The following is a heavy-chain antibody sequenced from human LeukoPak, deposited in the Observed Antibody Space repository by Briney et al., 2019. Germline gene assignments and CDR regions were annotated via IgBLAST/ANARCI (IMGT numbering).Heavy chain of an antibody. CDR3: ARDTPTELRLGELSLYLGASDI. Sequence: GGSLRLSCAASGFTVSSNYMSWVRQAPGKGLEWVSVIYSGGSTYYADSVKGRFTISRDNSKNTLYLQMNSLRAEDTAVYYCARDTPTELRLGELSLYLGASDIWGQGTMVTVSS. V-gene: IGHV3-53*01. D-gene: IGHD3-16*02. J-gene: IGHJ3*02. CDR1: GFTVSSNY. CDR2: IYSGGST.